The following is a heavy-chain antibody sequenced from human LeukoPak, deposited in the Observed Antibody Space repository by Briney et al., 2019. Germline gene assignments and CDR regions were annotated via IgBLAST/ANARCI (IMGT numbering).Heavy chain of an antibody. Sequence: ASVKVSCKASGYTFTGYYMHWVRQAPGQGLEWMGWINPNSGGTNYAQKFQGRVTMTRDTSISTAYMELSRLRSDDTAVYYCARGDPYDSSGYYLGDWGQGTLVTVSS. V-gene: IGHV1-2*02. CDR3: ARGDPYDSSGYYLGD. CDR2: INPNSGGT. D-gene: IGHD3-22*01. CDR1: GYTFTGYY. J-gene: IGHJ4*02.